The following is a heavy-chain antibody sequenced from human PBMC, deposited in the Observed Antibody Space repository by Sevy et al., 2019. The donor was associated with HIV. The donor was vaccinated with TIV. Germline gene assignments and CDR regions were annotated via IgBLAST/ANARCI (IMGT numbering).Heavy chain of an antibody. D-gene: IGHD2-2*01. CDR1: GFTFSSYS. CDR3: ARDKDIVVVPAAPGGAFDI. J-gene: IGHJ3*02. V-gene: IGHV3-21*01. Sequence: GGSLRLSCAASGFTFSSYSMNWVRQAPGKGLEWVSSISTSSSYIYYADSVKGRFTISRDNARNSLYLQMNSLRAEDTAGYYCARDKDIVVVPAAPGGAFDIWGQGTMVTVSS. CDR2: ISTSSSYI.